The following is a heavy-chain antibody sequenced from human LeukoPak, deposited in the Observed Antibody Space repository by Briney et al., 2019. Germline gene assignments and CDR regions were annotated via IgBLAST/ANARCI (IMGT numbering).Heavy chain of an antibody. Sequence: GGSLRLSCATSGFPFSAYDMHWVRQAPGKGLEWVSAFGSAGDTYYPGTVKGRFTISRDYAKNSLFLQMNSLRAGDTAVYFCVRGALPGDNWYFDLWGRGTLVTVSS. CDR1: GFPFSAYD. V-gene: IGHV3-13*01. CDR3: VRGALPGDNWYFDL. CDR2: FGSAGDT. J-gene: IGHJ2*01.